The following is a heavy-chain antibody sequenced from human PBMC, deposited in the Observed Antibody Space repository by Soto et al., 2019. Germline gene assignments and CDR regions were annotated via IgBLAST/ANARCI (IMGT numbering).Heavy chain of an antibody. Sequence: ASVKVSCKASGYTFTSYAMHWVRQAPGQRLEWMGWINAGNGNTKYSQKFQGRVTITRDTSTSTAYMELRSLRSDDTAVYHCARGYCSSTSCYHWFDPWGQGTLVTVSS. CDR2: INAGNGNT. D-gene: IGHD2-2*01. CDR3: ARGYCSSTSCYHWFDP. V-gene: IGHV1-3*01. CDR1: GYTFTSYA. J-gene: IGHJ5*02.